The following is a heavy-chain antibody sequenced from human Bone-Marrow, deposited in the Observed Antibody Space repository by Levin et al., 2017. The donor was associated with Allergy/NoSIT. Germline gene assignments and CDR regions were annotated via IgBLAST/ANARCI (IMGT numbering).Heavy chain of an antibody. CDR2: INNSSRTI. D-gene: IGHD6-13*01. Sequence: GESLKISCAASGFTFDAYPMNWVRQAPGKGLEWVSYINNSSRTIFYADSVRGRFTISRDNAKNSLYLQMNTLRAEDTAVYYCARDQGTSWDLDYWGQGTLVTVSS. J-gene: IGHJ4*02. V-gene: IGHV3-48*04. CDR3: ARDQGTSWDLDY. CDR1: GFTFDAYP.